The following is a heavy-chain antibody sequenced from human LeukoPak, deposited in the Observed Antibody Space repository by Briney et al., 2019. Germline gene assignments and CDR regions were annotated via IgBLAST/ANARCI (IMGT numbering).Heavy chain of an antibody. V-gene: IGHV4-59*01. CDR2: ISYSGST. CDR1: GGSISSYY. Sequence: SETLSLTCTVSGGSISSYYWSWIRQPPGKGLEWIGYISYSGSTNYNPSLKSRVTISVDTSKNQFSLKLTSVTAADTAVYYCARSGWFDPWGQGTLVTVSS. CDR3: ARSGWFDP. J-gene: IGHJ5*02. D-gene: IGHD3-10*01.